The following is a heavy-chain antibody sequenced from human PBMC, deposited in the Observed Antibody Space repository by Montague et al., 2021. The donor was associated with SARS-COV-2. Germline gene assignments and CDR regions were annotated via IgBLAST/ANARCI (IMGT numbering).Heavy chain of an antibody. CDR1: GFTFSSYG. Sequence: SLRLSCAASGFTFSSYGFHWVRQAPGKGLEWVAAIWFDGSNEYYADSVKGRFTISRDNSKNTPYLQMNSLRAEDTAVYYCAREGMVGTTTGLDYWGQGTLVTVSS. J-gene: IGHJ4*02. D-gene: IGHD1-26*01. CDR2: IWFDGSNE. V-gene: IGHV3-33*01. CDR3: AREGMVGTTTGLDY.